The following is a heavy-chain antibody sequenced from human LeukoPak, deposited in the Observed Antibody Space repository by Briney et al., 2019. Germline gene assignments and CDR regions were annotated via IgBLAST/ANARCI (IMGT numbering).Heavy chain of an antibody. V-gene: IGHV3-15*01. D-gene: IGHD3-10*01. CDR3: TTDQGYGSGSYYWFDP. J-gene: IGHJ5*02. CDR2: IKSKTDGGTT. Sequence: GGSLRLSCAASGFIFTNAWMSWVRQAPGKGLEWVGRIKSKTDGGTTDYAAPVKGRLTISRDDSKNTLYLQMNSLKTEDTAVYYCTTDQGYGSGSYYWFDPWGQGTLVTVSS. CDR1: GFIFTNAW.